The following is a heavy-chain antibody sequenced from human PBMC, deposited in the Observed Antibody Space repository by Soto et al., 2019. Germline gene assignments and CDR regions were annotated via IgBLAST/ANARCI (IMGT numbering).Heavy chain of an antibody. J-gene: IGHJ6*02. CDR3: TRVGCAPYYYYAMYA. Sequence: ASVKVSCKDCGYSFTKYGIRWVRQAPGGEIEWVGWINTHNGNTNYAQNLHGRVFMTAATSTNTAYMELTSLRSDDTAIYYCTRVGCAPYYYYAMYAWGQGTPVTVSS. V-gene: IGHV1-18*01. D-gene: IGHD3-10*01. CDR2: INTHNGNT. CDR1: GYSFTKYG.